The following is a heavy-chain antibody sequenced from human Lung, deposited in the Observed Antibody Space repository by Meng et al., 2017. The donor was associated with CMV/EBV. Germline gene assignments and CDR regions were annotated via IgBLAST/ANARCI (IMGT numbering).Heavy chain of an antibody. CDR1: GFTFSSYG. D-gene: IGHD6-6*01. Sequence: GESXKISCAASGFTFSSYGMHWVRQAPGKGLEWVAFIRYDGSNKYYADSVKGRFTISRDNSKNTLYLQMNSLRAEDTAVYYCAKDRIAARRGYFDYWVQGTXVTVSS. CDR3: AKDRIAARRGYFDY. J-gene: IGHJ4*02. CDR2: IRYDGSNK. V-gene: IGHV3-30*02.